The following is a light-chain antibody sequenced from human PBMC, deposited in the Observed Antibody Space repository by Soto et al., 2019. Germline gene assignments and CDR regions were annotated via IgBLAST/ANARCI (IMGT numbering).Light chain of an antibody. CDR1: SSDVGGYNY. CDR3: CSYAGSYNGV. CDR2: DVN. J-gene: IGLJ2*01. V-gene: IGLV2-11*01. Sequence: QSALTQPRSVSGSPGQSVTISCTGTSSDVGGYNYVSWYQQHPGKAPKLMIYDVNKRPSGVPDRFSGSKSGNTASLTISGLQAEDEADYYCCSYAGSYNGVFGGGTKLTVL.